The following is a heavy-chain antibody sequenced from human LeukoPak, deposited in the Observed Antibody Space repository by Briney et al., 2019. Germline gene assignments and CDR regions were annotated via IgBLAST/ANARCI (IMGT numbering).Heavy chain of an antibody. CDR2: INPSGGST. V-gene: IGHV1-46*01. CDR3: AGVYKYGMDV. CDR1: GYTLTSYY. J-gene: IGHJ6*02. Sequence: GASVKVSCKASGYTLTSYYLHWVRQAPGQGLEWMAIINPSGGSTSHAQKFQGRVTMTRDTSASTVYMELSSLRSEDTAVYYCAGVYKYGMDVWGQGTTVTVSS.